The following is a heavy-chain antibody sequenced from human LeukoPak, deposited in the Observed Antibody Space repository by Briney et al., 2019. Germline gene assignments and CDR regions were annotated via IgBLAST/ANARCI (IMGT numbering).Heavy chain of an antibody. CDR3: ARNNGMDV. V-gene: IGHV3-7*03. CDR1: GFTLSNHW. CDR2: VNRDGSET. J-gene: IGHJ6*02. Sequence: GGSLRLSCAASGFTLSNHWMTWVRQVPGRGPEWVANVNRDGSETYYLDSVKGRFTISKDNARNSLYLQMNSLRAEDTALYHCARNNGMDVWGQGTTVIVSS.